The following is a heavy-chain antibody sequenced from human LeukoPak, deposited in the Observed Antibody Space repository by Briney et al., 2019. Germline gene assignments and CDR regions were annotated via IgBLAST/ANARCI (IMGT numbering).Heavy chain of an antibody. D-gene: IGHD3-22*01. CDR3: AKSIVTMIVVPPVGY. J-gene: IGHJ4*02. V-gene: IGHV3-23*01. Sequence: GGSLRLSCAASGFTFSSYAMSWVRQAPGKGLEWVSAISGSGGSTYYADSVKGRFTISRDNSKSTLYLQMNSLRAEDTAVYYCAKSIVTMIVVPPVGYWGQGTLVTVSS. CDR2: ISGSGGST. CDR1: GFTFSSYA.